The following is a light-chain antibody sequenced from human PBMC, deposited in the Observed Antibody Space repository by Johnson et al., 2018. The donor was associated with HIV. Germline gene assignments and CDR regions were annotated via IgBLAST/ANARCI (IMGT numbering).Light chain of an antibody. CDR2: DNN. Sequence: QSVLTQPPSVSAAPGQKVTISCSGSSSNIGNNYVSWYQQLPGTAPKLLIYDNNKRTSGIPDRFAGSKYGTSATLGITGLQTGDQADYYCGTWDSSLRARYVFGTATKVTVL. CDR3: GTWDSSLRARYV. CDR1: SSNIGNNY. J-gene: IGLJ1*01. V-gene: IGLV1-51*01.